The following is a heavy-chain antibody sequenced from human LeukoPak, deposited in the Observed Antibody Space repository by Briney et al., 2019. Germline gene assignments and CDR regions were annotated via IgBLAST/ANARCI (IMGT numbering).Heavy chain of an antibody. D-gene: IGHD3-3*01. Sequence: GGSLILSCAASGFTFSSYVMRWVRQAPGKGLEWVSSISNSVGSTYYADSVKGRFTISRDNSKNTLFLQMTSLRVEDTAPYYCAKSVAIYFYYGLDVWGQGTTVTVSS. J-gene: IGHJ6*02. V-gene: IGHV3-23*01. CDR2: ISNSVGST. CDR1: GFTFSSYV. CDR3: AKSVAIYFYYGLDV.